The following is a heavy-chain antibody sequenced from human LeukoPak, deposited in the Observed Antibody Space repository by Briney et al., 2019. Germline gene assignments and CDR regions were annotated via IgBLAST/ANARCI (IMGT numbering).Heavy chain of an antibody. J-gene: IGHJ3*02. CDR1: GGSISSGGYS. D-gene: IGHD3-3*01. CDR3: ASAGYDFWSGYYNAHAFDI. CDR2: IYHGGST. V-gene: IGHV4-30-2*01. Sequence: SQTLSLTCAVSGGSISSGGYSWSWIRQPPGKGRGWIVYIYHGGSTYYNPSFKSRVTISVDRSKNQFSLKLSSVTAADTAVYYCASAGYDFWSGYYNAHAFDIWGQGTMVTVSS.